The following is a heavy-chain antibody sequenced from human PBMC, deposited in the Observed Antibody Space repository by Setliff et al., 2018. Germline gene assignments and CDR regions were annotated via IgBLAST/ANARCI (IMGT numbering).Heavy chain of an antibody. J-gene: IGHJ4*02. V-gene: IGHV1-2*02. CDR2: INPKTGGT. CDR1: GYTFVGYY. CDR3: AREPYDYIWGSYRSPYFDH. Sequence: ASVKVSCKASGYTFVGYYLHWVRQAPGQGLEWVGWINPKTGGTNYAQKFQGRVTMTRDASINTAFMHLSSLKSDDMAVYYCAREPYDYIWGSYRSPYFDHWGQGALVTV. D-gene: IGHD3-16*02.